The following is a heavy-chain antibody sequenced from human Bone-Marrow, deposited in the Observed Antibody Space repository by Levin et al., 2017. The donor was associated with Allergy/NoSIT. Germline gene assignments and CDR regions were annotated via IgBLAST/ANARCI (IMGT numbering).Heavy chain of an antibody. J-gene: IGHJ6*02. CDR1: GFTFSSYW. CDR3: AREGRGVVVPVGMDV. V-gene: IGHV3-74*01. CDR2: VNSDGSST. Sequence: GGSLRLSCAASGFTFSSYWMHWVRQAPGKGLVWVSRVNSDGSSTSYADSVKGRFTISRDNAKNTLYLQMNSLRAEDTAVYYCAREGRGVVVPVGMDVWGQGTTVTVSS. D-gene: IGHD2-2*01.